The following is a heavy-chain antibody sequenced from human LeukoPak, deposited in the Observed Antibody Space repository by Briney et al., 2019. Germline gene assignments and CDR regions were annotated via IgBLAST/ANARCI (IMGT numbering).Heavy chain of an antibody. V-gene: IGHV1-18*01. D-gene: IGHD4-23*01. CDR2: ISGYNGNT. CDR1: GFTFTTYN. J-gene: IGHJ5*02. CDR3: ARDNSVEDTAWWFDP. Sequence: ASVKVSCKASGFTFTTYNINWVRQAPGQGLEWMGWISGYNGNTNYAQKLQGRVTMTTDTSTSTAYMELSSLRSEDTAVYYCARDNSVEDTAWWFDPWGQGTLVTVSS.